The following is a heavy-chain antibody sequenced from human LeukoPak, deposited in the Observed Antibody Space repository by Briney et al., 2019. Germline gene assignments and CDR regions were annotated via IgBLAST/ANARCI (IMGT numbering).Heavy chain of an antibody. Sequence: GGSLRLSCAASGFTFDDYAMHWVRQAPGKGLEWVSGISWNSGSIGYADSVKGRFTISRDNAKNSLYLQMNSLRAEDMALYYCAKDTDSCGSPYFDYWGQGTLVTVSS. CDR3: AKDTDSCGSPYFDY. V-gene: IGHV3-9*03. CDR1: GFTFDDYA. J-gene: IGHJ4*02. D-gene: IGHD5-18*01. CDR2: ISWNSGSI.